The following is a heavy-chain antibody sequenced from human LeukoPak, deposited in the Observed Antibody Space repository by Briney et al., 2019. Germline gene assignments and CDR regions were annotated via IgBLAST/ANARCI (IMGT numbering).Heavy chain of an antibody. CDR2: IYHSGST. V-gene: IGHV4-4*02. Sequence: SETLSLTCTVSGGSISSSNWWSWVRQPPGKGLEWIGEIYHSGSTNYNPSLKSRVTISVDKSKNQSSLKLSSVTAADTAVYYCARKWGYGSGRVPTTRFDYWGQGTLVTVSS. J-gene: IGHJ4*02. CDR1: GGSISSSNW. D-gene: IGHD3-10*01. CDR3: ARKWGYGSGRVPTTRFDY.